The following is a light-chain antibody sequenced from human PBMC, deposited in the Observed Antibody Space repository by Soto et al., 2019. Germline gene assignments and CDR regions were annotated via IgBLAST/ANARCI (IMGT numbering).Light chain of an antibody. CDR3: QNWGAGTVV. J-gene: IGLJ2*01. CDR2: LNSDGSH. V-gene: IGLV4-69*01. Sequence: QPVLTQSPSASASLGASVKLTCTLSSGHSSYAIAWHQQQPEKGPRYLMKLNSDGSHSKGDGIPDRFSGSSSGAERYLTISSLQSEDDADYYCQNWGAGTVVFGGGTKLTVL. CDR1: SGHSSYA.